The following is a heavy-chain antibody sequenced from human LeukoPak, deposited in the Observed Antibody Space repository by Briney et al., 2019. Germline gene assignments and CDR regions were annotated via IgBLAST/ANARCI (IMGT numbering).Heavy chain of an antibody. D-gene: IGHD2-15*01. CDR2: INPNSGGT. CDR3: ARDLRYCSGSSCYWSGYFDY. J-gene: IGHJ4*02. CDR1: GYTFTGYY. Sequence: ASVKVSCKASGYTFTGYYMHWVRQAPGQGLEWMGWINPNSGGTNYAQKFQGRVTMTRDTSISTAYMELSRLRSDDTAVYYCARDLRYCSGSSCYWSGYFDYWGQGTLVTVSS. V-gene: IGHV1-2*02.